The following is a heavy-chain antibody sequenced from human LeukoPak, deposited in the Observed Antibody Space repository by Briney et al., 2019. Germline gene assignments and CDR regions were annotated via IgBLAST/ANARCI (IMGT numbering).Heavy chain of an antibody. CDR1: GGSISSYY. V-gene: IGHV4-59*01. CDR3: ARGSGWGTHFDY. CDR2: IYYSGST. J-gene: IGHJ4*02. Sequence: SETLSLTCTVSGGSISSYYWSWIRQPPEKGLEWIGYIYYSGSTNYNPSLKSRVTISVDTSKNQFSLKLSSVTAADTAVYYCARGSGWGTHFDYWGQGTLVTVSS. D-gene: IGHD6-19*01.